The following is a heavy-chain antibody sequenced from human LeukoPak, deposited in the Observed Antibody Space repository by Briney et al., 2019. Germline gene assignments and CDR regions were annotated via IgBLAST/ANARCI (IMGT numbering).Heavy chain of an antibody. CDR3: ARTTMVRGTYYMDV. CDR2: IYYSGYT. Sequence: SETLSLTCTVSGGSISSYYWSWIRQPPGKGLEWIGYIYYSGYTNYNPSLKSRVTISVDTSKNHFSLKLSSVTAADTAVYYCARTTMVRGTYYMDVWGIGATVTISS. J-gene: IGHJ6*03. CDR1: GGSISSYY. D-gene: IGHD3-10*01. V-gene: IGHV4-59*01.